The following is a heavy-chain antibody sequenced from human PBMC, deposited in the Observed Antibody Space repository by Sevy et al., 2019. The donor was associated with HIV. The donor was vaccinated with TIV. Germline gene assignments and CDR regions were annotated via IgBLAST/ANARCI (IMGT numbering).Heavy chain of an antibody. CDR3: ARDRDVSGNYLEYFYYAMDV. V-gene: IGHV1-46*01. D-gene: IGHD1-26*01. CDR2: FDPTGGSR. J-gene: IGHJ6*02. Sequence: ASVKVSCKTSGYTFSTYYIYWVRQAPGQGLEWIGIFDPTGGSRSYAQRFQGRLTMTGDTSTSTAYMVLSSLTSEDTALYYCARDRDVSGNYLEYFYYAMDVWGQGTTVTVSS. CDR1: GYTFSTYY.